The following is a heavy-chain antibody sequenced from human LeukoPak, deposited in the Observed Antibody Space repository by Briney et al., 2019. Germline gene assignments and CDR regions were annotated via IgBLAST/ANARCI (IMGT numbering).Heavy chain of an antibody. CDR1: GDSFSSASNY. V-gene: IGHV4-30-2*01. Sequence: SETLSLTCSVSGDSFSSASNYWSWMRQPVGKGLEWIGFIYSRGTTFYSPSLKSRVTIAIDRSRNQFSLNLTSVTAADTAIYYCARGAAFDIWGQGTMVTVSS. J-gene: IGHJ3*02. CDR3: ARGAAFDI. CDR2: IYSRGTT.